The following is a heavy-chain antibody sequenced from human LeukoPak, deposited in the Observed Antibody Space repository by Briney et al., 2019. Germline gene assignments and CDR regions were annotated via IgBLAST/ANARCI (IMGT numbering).Heavy chain of an antibody. CDR3: ARELLQIYSRTWTRGLEV. CDR2: ISSSGSTI. J-gene: IGHJ6*04. D-gene: IGHD6-13*01. V-gene: IGHV3-11*04. CDR1: GFTFSDYY. Sequence: KPAGSLRLSCAASGFTFSDYYMTWIRQAPGKGLEWVSYISSSGSTIYYADSVKGRFTISRDNAKNSLYLQMYSLRAEDTAVYYCARELLQIYSRTWTRGLEVWGKGTTVTVSS.